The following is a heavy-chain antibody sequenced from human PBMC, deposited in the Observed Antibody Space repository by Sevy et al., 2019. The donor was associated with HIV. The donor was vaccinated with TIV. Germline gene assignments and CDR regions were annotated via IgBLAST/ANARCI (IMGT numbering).Heavy chain of an antibody. CDR3: ARVYAVSGGGNGMDV. J-gene: IGHJ6*02. Sequence: ASVKVSCKASGYTFTTYDIIWVRQATGQGLEWMGWMTPNRGNTGYAQKFQGRVTMTRKTSISTAYMDLSSLRSEDTAVYYCARVYAVSGGGNGMDVWGQGTTVTVSS. CDR1: GYTFTTYD. D-gene: IGHD2-2*01. V-gene: IGHV1-8*01. CDR2: MTPNRGNT.